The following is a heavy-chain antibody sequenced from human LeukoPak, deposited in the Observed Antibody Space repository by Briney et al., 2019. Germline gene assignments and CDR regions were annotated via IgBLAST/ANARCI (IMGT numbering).Heavy chain of an antibody. D-gene: IGHD3-10*01. Sequence: PGGSLSLYCAASGFTFRNYWMHWVRQAPGKGLVWVSSIEGDGSRTNYADSVKGRFTISRDNAENTLYLQMNSLRGEDTAVYFCARATSGTSYEYWGQRTLVTVSS. J-gene: IGHJ4*02. CDR2: IEGDGSRT. CDR1: GFTFRNYW. CDR3: ARATSGTSYEY. V-gene: IGHV3-74*01.